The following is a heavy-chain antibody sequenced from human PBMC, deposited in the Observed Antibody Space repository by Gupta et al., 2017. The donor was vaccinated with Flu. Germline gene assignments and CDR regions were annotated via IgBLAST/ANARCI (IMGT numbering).Heavy chain of an antibody. CDR1: GFSLSNYW. CDR2: IKQDGSET. D-gene: IGHD3-3*01. V-gene: IGHV3-7*01. J-gene: IGHJ6*03. Sequence: EVQLVESGGGLVQPEGSLRLSCVASGFSLSNYWMTWVRQAPGQGLEWVANIKQDGSETHYVDSVKGRFTISRDNAKKSLYLQMNSLRAEDTAVYYCARYEFWSGTHYRYMDIWGKGTTVTISS. CDR3: ARYEFWSGTHYRYMDI.